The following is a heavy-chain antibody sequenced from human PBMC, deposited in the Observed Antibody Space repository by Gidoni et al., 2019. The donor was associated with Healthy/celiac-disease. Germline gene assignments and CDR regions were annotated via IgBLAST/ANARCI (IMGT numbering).Heavy chain of an antibody. V-gene: IGHV3-48*03. J-gene: IGHJ4*02. CDR1: GFTFSSYE. CDR3: ARGGGSNGTPLDY. Sequence: EVQLVESGGGLVQPGGSLRLSCAASGFTFSSYEMNWVRQAPGKGLEWVSYISSSGSTIYYADPGKGRFTITINKVKNSLYLQMNSLRAEDTAVYYCARGGGSNGTPLDYWGQGTLVTVSS. CDR2: ISSSGSTI. D-gene: IGHD3-16*01.